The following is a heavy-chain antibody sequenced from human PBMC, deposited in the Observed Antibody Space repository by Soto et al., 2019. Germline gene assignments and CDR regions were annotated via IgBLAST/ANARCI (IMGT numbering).Heavy chain of an antibody. CDR3: GRGDAPSFRVAGWYFVL. J-gene: IGHJ2*01. V-gene: IGHV3-30-3*01. Sequence: GGSLRLSCAASGFTFSSYAMHWVRQAPGKGLEWVAVISYDGSNKYYADSVKGRFTISSDNSKNRKYLQMNSLRAEDTAVYYFGRGDAPSFRVAGWYFVLLCRGTLVKVSS. D-gene: IGHD6-19*01. CDR2: ISYDGSNK. CDR1: GFTFSSYA.